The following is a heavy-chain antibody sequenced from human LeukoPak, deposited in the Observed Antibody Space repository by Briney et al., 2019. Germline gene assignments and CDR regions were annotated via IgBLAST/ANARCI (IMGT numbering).Heavy chain of an antibody. J-gene: IGHJ4*02. V-gene: IGHV3-33*01. CDR2: IWYDGSNK. Sequence: GGSLRLSCAASGFTFSSYGMHWVRQAPGKGLEWVAVIWYDGSNKYYADSVKGRFTISRDNSKNTLYLQMNSLRAEDTAVYYCAREVSDFWSGYYLGYWGQGTLVTVSS. CDR1: GFTFSSYG. D-gene: IGHD3-3*01. CDR3: AREVSDFWSGYYLGY.